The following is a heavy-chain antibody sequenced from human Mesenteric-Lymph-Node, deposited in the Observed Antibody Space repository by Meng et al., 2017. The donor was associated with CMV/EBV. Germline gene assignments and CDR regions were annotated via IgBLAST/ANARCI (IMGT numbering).Heavy chain of an antibody. CDR3: ARNYYDSSGYYSFDY. Sequence: GSLSSGGYYWSWIRQHPGKGLEWIGYIYYSGSTSYNPSLKSRVTMSVDTSKNQFSLKLSSVTAADTAVYYCARNYYDSSGYYSFDYWGQGTLVTVSS. J-gene: IGHJ4*02. D-gene: IGHD3-22*01. CDR1: GSLSSGGYY. CDR2: IYYSGST. V-gene: IGHV4-31*02.